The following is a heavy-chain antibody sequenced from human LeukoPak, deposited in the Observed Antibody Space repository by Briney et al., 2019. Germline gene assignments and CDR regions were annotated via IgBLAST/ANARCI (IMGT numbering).Heavy chain of an antibody. V-gene: IGHV1-18*01. CDR2: ISAYNGNT. Sequence: GASVKVSCKASGYTFTSYGISWVRQAPGQGLEWMAWISAYNGNTNYVQKLQGRVTMTTDTSTSTAYMELRSLRSEDTAVYYCATGKIFGVVMAYYYYMDVWGKGTTVTVSS. D-gene: IGHD3-3*01. J-gene: IGHJ6*03. CDR1: GYTFTSYG. CDR3: ATGKIFGVVMAYYYYMDV.